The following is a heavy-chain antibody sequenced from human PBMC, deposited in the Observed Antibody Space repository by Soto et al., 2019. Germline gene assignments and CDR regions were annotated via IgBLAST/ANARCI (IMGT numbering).Heavy chain of an antibody. CDR2: INAGNGNT. CDR3: ARHPPRAVAGQAFDY. Sequence: ASVKVSCKASGYTFTSYAMHWVRQAPGQRLEWMGWINAGNGNTKYSQKFQGRVTITRDTSASTAYMELSSLRSEDTAVYYCARHPPRAVAGQAFDYWGQGTLVTVSS. J-gene: IGHJ4*02. V-gene: IGHV1-3*01. CDR1: GYTFTSYA. D-gene: IGHD6-19*01.